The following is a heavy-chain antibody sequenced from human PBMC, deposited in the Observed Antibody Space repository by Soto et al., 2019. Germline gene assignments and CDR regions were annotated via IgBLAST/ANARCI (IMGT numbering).Heavy chain of an antibody. V-gene: IGHV4-59*01. CDR2: VYNSGST. CDR3: ARYRREAVAGYTLDN. D-gene: IGHD6-13*01. J-gene: IGHJ4*02. CDR1: GGSISSNY. Sequence: KSSETLSLTCTVSGGSISSNYWTWIRQPPGKGLEWIGYVYNSGSTNYSPSLKSRVTISEDTSKSQFSLKVNSMTAADTAVYYCARYRREAVAGYTLDNWGQGILVTVSS.